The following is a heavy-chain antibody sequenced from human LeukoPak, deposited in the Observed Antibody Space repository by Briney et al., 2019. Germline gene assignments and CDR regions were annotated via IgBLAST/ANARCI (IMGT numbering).Heavy chain of an antibody. V-gene: IGHV1-2*02. D-gene: IGHD3-3*01. J-gene: IGHJ3*02. Sequence: ASVKVSCKASGYTFTGYYMHWVRQAPGQGLEWMGWINPNSGGTNYAQKFQGRVTMTRDTPISTAYMELSRLRSDGTAVYYCARAADYDFWSGYYGTDAFDIWGQGTMVTVSS. CDR3: ARAADYDFWSGYYGTDAFDI. CDR2: INPNSGGT. CDR1: GYTFTGYY.